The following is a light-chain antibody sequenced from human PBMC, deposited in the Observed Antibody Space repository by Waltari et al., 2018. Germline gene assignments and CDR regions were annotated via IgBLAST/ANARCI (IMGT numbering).Light chain of an antibody. Sequence: SALTQPRPVSGSPGQSVTISCTGTSSDVGGYNYVSWYQQHPGKASKLMIYDVSKRPSVVQERFSGTKAGNTASLTISGVQAEDEADYYCCSYAGSYPVVFGGGTKLTVL. CDR3: CSYAGSYPVV. CDR2: DVS. J-gene: IGLJ2*01. V-gene: IGLV2-11*01. CDR1: SSDVGGYNY.